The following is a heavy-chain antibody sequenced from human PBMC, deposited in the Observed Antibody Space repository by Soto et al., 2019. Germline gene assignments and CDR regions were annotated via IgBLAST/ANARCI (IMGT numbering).Heavy chain of an antibody. V-gene: IGHV4-30-2*01. CDR2: IYHSGST. Sequence: SQTLSRTGSVSGGTKSSGGYSWWWIQQPPGKGLEWIGYIYHSGSTDHNPSRKSRVTRSVDRSKNHFSLKLSSGTAADTAVYYCATDLGASLVYAFDSWGQGTRV. CDR1: GGTKSSGGYS. D-gene: IGHD1-26*01. CDR3: ATDLGASLVYAFDS. J-gene: IGHJ3*02.